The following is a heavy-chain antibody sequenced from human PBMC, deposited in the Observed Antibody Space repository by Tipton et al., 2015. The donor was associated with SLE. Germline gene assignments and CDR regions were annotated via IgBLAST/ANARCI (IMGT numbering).Heavy chain of an antibody. J-gene: IGHJ3*02. CDR3: ARGEMGVFDI. CDR1: GGSINSGDYS. D-gene: IGHD2-8*01. Sequence: TLSLTCAVSGGSINSGDYSWSWIRQPPGKGLEWIGYIFHSGNAYYNPSLKSRVTISVDMSRNQFSLRLDSVTAADTALYYCARGEMGVFDIWGQGTMVTVSS. V-gene: IGHV4-30-2*01. CDR2: IFHSGNA.